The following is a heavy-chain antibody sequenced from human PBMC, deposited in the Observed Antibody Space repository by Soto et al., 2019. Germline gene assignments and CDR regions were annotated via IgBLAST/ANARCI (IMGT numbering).Heavy chain of an antibody. J-gene: IGHJ4*02. CDR2: INHSGST. V-gene: IGHV4-34*01. CDR1: GGSFSGYY. Sequence: SETLSLTCAVYGGSFSGYYWSWIRQPPGKGLEWIGEINHSGSTNYNPSLKSRVTISVDTSKNQFSLKLSSVTAADTAVYYCARGRITFGGVIVRPFDYWGQGTLVTVSS. CDR3: ARGRITFGGVIVRPFDY. D-gene: IGHD3-16*02.